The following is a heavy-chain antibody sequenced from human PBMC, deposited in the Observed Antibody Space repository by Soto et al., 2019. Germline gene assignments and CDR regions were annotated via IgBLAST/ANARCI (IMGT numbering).Heavy chain of an antibody. J-gene: IGHJ6*02. D-gene: IGHD2-2*01. V-gene: IGHV1-69*05. Sequence: GQGLEWMGGIIPIFGTANYAQNVQGRVTLTTDTSTRTAYMEMRTLRSDDTAAYYFARDGPHNPALRDLWAQGTTLTVSS. CDR2: IIPIFGTA. CDR3: ARDGPHNPALRDL.